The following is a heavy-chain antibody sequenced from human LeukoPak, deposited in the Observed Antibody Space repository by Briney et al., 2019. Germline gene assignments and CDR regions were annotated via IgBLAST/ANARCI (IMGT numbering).Heavy chain of an antibody. CDR1: GYTFTGYY. Sequence: ASVKVSCKASGYTFTGYYMHWVRQAPGQGLEWMGWINPNSGGTNYAQKFQGRVTMTRDTSISTAYMELSRLRSDDTAVYYCAREGIAAAGTVYYYYTDVWGKGTTVTVSS. J-gene: IGHJ6*03. CDR2: INPNSGGT. V-gene: IGHV1-2*02. CDR3: AREGIAAAGTVYYYYTDV. D-gene: IGHD6-13*01.